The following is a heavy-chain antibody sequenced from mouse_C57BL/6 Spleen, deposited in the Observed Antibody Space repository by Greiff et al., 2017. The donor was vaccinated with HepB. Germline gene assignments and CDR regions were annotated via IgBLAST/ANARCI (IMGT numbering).Heavy chain of an antibody. V-gene: IGHV1-82*01. J-gene: IGHJ2*01. CDR2: IYPGDGDT. D-gene: IGHD1-1*01. CDR1: GYAFSSSW. Sequence: QVQLQQSGPELVKPGASVKISCKASGYAFSSSWMNWVKQRPGKGLEWIGRIYPGDGDTNYNGKFKGKATLAADKSSSTAYMQISSLTSEDSAVYFCEYYNDYFDYWGKGTTLTGSS. CDR3: EYYNDYFDY.